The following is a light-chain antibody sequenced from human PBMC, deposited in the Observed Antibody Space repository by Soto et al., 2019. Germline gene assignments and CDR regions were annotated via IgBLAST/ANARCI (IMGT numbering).Light chain of an antibody. CDR2: DAS. CDR3: HQRQYWPPIT. Sequence: VLTQSPATLSLSPGERATLSCRTSLSVSVYLDWYQQKPGQAPRLLISDASNRATGIPARFSGSGSGTDFTLTISSLEPEDFAVYYCHQRQYWPPITFGQGTRLEIK. J-gene: IGKJ5*01. V-gene: IGKV3-11*01. CDR1: LSVSVY.